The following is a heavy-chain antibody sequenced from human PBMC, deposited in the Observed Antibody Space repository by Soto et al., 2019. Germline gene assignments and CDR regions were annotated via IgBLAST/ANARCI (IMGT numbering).Heavy chain of an antibody. V-gene: IGHV4-39*01. CDR1: SGSISSNSYL. J-gene: IGHJ6*02. CDR2: ILYSGDT. Sequence: TLSLTCRVCSGSISSNSYLWCWIRQPPGKGLEWIGAILYSGDTYYSESLKSRVTMSVDTAKNQFSLKLNSVTAADTAVYYCARQGRNTKIVILRHYATDFWGQGTAVTVSS. D-gene: IGHD3-22*01. CDR3: ARQGRNTKIVILRHYATDF.